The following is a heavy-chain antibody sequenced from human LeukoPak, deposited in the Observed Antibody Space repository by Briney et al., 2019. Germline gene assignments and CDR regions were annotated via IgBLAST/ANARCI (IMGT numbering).Heavy chain of an antibody. CDR1: GFTFSRYW. D-gene: IGHD3-22*01. V-gene: IGHV3-74*01. Sequence: GGSLRLSCAASGFTFSRYWMHWVRQAPGKGLVWVSRINSDGSSTSYADSVKGRFTISRDNAKNTLYLQMNSLRAEDTAVYYCARGQYYYDTSGYYADYWGQGTLVTVSS. CDR3: ARGQYYYDTSGYYADY. CDR2: INSDGSST. J-gene: IGHJ4*02.